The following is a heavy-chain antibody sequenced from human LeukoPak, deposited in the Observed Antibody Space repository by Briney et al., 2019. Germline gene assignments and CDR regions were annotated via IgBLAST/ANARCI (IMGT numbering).Heavy chain of an antibody. V-gene: IGHV3-43*01. CDR2: VSWDGTT. CDR1: GFTFEDYT. J-gene: IGHJ4*02. D-gene: IGHD3-22*01. Sequence: PGGSLRLSCVASGFTFEDYTMHWVRQAPGKTLEWVSLVSWDGTTYYTDSVKGRFTISRDNSKNSLHLQMDTLRSEDTAFYYCVKDLSYESSGHVLEYWGQGTLVTVSS. CDR3: VKDLSYESSGHVLEY.